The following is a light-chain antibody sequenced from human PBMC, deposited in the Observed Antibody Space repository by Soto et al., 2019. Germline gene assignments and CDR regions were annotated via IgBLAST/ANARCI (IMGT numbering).Light chain of an antibody. Sequence: EIVLTQSPVTLSLSPGERATLSCRASRSFASSYLGWYQQKPGQAPRLLIYAASTRATGVPDRFSGSGSATDFTLTISRLXPEXXXVXXXXXXXXSPPYTFGQGTKLEIK. J-gene: IGKJ2*01. CDR1: RSFASSY. CDR3: XXXXXSPPYT. CDR2: AAS. V-gene: IGKV3-20*01.